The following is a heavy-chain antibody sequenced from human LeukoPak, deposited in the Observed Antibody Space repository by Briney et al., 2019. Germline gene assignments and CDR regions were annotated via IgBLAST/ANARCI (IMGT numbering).Heavy chain of an antibody. CDR2: IYYSGST. J-gene: IGHJ6*02. V-gene: IGHV4-59*08. Sequence: PSETLSLTCTVSGGSISSYYWSWIRQPPGKGLEWIGYIYYSGSTNYNPSLKSRVTISVDTSKNQFSLKLSSVTAADTAVYYCARLTSDYYDSSGYYSYYYYYGMDVWGQGTTVTVSS. D-gene: IGHD3-22*01. CDR3: ARLTSDYYDSSGYYSYYYYYGMDV. CDR1: GGSISSYY.